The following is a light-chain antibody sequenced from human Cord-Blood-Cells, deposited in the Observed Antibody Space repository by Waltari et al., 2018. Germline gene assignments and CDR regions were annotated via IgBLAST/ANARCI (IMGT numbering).Light chain of an antibody. J-gene: IGKJ5*01. CDR2: DAS. CDR1: QSISSW. V-gene: IGKV1-5*01. CDR3: QQYNSYTIT. Sequence: DIQMTQSPSTLPASVGDRVTITCRASQSISSWLAWYQQKPGKAPKLLIYDASSLESWVPSRFSGSGSWTEFTLTISSLQPDDFATYYCQQYNSYTITFGQGTRLEIK.